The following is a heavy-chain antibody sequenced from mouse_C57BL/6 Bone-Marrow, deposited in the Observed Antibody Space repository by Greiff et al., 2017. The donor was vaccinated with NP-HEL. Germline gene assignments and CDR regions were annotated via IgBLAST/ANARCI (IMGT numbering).Heavy chain of an antibody. CDR2: IDPETGGT. Sequence: QVQLKESGAELVRPGASVTLSCKASGYTFTDYEIHWVKQTPVHGLEWIGAIDPETGGTAYNQKFKGKAILTADKSSSTAYMELRSLTSEDSAVYYCTRPINLPITTVVAKDYWGQGTTLTVSS. V-gene: IGHV1-15*01. CDR3: TRPINLPITTVVAKDY. J-gene: IGHJ2*01. CDR1: GYTFTDYE. D-gene: IGHD1-1*01.